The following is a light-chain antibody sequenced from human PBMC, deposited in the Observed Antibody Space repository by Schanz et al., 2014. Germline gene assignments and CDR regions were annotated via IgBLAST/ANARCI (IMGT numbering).Light chain of an antibody. Sequence: QSALTQPASVSGSPGQPITISCTGTSSDVGGYKYVSWYQQHPGKAPKLMIYDVTNRPSGVSNRFSGSKSGNTASLTISGLQAEDEADYYCSSYAGNKYVFGTGTKLTVL. CDR2: DVT. CDR3: SSYAGNKYV. J-gene: IGLJ1*01. V-gene: IGLV2-14*01. CDR1: SSDVGGYKY.